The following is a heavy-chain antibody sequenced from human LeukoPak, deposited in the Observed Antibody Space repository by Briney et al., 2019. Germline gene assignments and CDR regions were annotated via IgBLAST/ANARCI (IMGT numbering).Heavy chain of an antibody. V-gene: IGHV1-18*01. D-gene: IGHD5-18*01. CDR2: ISAYNGNT. J-gene: IGHJ4*02. Sequence: GASVKVSCQASGYTFTSYGISWVRQAPGQGLEWMGWISAYNGNTNYAQKLQGRVTMTTDTSTSTAYMELRSLRSDDTAVYYCARDRERYSYGPVKPVDYWGQGTLVTVSS. CDR3: ARDRERYSYGPVKPVDY. CDR1: GYTFTSYG.